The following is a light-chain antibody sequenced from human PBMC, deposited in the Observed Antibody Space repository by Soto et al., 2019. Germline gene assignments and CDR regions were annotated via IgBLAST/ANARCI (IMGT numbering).Light chain of an antibody. J-gene: IGLJ2*01. CDR1: SSDIGAYNY. CDR3: TSYGGRDNLI. Sequence: QSALTQPPSASGSPGQSVTISCTGTSSDIGAYNYVSWFQQHPGEAPKLIISDVNKRPSGVPNRFSGSKSGNTASLTVSGLQAEDEADYYCTSYGGRDNLIFGGGTQLTVL. CDR2: DVN. V-gene: IGLV2-8*01.